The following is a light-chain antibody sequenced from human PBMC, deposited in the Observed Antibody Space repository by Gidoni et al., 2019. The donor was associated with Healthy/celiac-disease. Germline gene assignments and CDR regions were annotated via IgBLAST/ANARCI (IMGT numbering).Light chain of an antibody. V-gene: IGKV3-20*01. CDR3: QRYDSSPT. CDR2: GAS. J-gene: IGKJ2*01. CDR1: QSVSSSY. Sequence: EIVLTQSPGPLSLSPGERATLSCRASQSVSSSYLAWYQQNPGQAPRLLIYGASSRATAIPDRFSGRWSGTDFTLTISRLEPEDFALYYCQRYDSSPTFGQGTKLEIK.